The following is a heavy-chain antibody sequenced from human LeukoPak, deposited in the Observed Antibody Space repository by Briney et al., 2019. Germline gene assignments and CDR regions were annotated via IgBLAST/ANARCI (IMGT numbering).Heavy chain of an antibody. J-gene: IGHJ5*02. D-gene: IGHD2-2*01. CDR3: ARDYQGGFAP. V-gene: IGHV3-21*01. CDR2: ISSGSSYK. CDR1: GFTFSSYS. Sequence: PGGPLRLSCAASGFTFSSYSVNWVRQAPGKGLEWVSSISSGSSYKYYADSAKGRFTISRDNTKNSLYLQMNTLRAEDTAVYYCARDYQGGFAPWGQGTLVTVSS.